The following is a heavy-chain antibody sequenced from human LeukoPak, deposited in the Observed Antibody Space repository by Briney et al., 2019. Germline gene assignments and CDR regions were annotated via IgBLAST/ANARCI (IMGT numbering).Heavy chain of an antibody. D-gene: IGHD5-18*01. Sequence: SRPTLVNPTQTLTQTCTFSGFSLRTSGVGVGWIRQPPGEALEWLAFIYWDDDKRYSPSLKSRLTITKDISKNQVVLTMTNMDPVDTATYYCAHSLYVDTAMVGFDYWGQGTLVTVSS. CDR2: IYWDDDK. CDR1: GFSLRTSGVG. J-gene: IGHJ4*02. V-gene: IGHV2-5*02. CDR3: AHSLYVDTAMVGFDY.